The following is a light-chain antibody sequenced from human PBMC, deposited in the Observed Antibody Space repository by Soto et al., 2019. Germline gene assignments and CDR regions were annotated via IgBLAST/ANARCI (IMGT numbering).Light chain of an antibody. V-gene: IGKV3-15*01. CDR1: QFIGSN. J-gene: IGKJ4*01. Sequence: MTQSPVTLSVSPGERATLSCRASQFIGSNLAWYQQNPAQPPSLLIYDASTRATGIPARFSGSGSGTEFTLTISSLQSEDFAVYYCQQYNNWPPLTFGGGTKVDIK. CDR3: QQYNNWPPLT. CDR2: DAS.